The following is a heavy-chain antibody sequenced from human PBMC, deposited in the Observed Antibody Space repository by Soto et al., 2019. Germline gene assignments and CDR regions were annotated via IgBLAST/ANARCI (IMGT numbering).Heavy chain of an antibody. V-gene: IGHV3-74*01. CDR1: GFTVSTFW. Sequence: EVQLVESEGGLVQPGGSLRLSCEASGFTVSTFWMHWVRQAPGKGLVWVSRINSDGSSTNYADSVKGRVTISRDNAMNMLYLQMNSLRAEDTAVYYCARDFEYWGQGTLVTVSS. J-gene: IGHJ4*02. CDR2: INSDGSST. CDR3: ARDFEY.